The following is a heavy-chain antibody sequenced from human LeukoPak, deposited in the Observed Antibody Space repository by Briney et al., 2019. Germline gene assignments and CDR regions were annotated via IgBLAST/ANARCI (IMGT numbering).Heavy chain of an antibody. V-gene: IGHV1-18*01. J-gene: IGHJ4*02. Sequence: SVKVSCKASGYTFTSYGISWVRHAPGQGLEWMGCISAYNGNTNYAQKLQGRVTMTTDTSTSTPYLELRSLRYDDTAVYYCARGARGFDYWGQGTLVTVSS. D-gene: IGHD3-10*01. CDR2: ISAYNGNT. CDR3: ARGARGFDY. CDR1: GYTFTSYG.